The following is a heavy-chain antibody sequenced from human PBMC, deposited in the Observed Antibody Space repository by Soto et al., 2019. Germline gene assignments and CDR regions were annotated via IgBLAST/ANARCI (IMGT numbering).Heavy chain of an antibody. J-gene: IGHJ5*02. CDR2: IHYNGNT. Sequence: FGTPSLPCTVSGGSISSYFWSWVPQPPGKVLEWIGNIHYNGNTKYSPSLKSRVTMSVDTSKNHFSLKLISVTTADTAVYYCARGPQSTGWRGKWFDPWGQGTLVTVSS. CDR1: GGSISSYF. CDR3: ARGPQSTGWRGKWFDP. D-gene: IGHD6-19*01. V-gene: IGHV4-59*01.